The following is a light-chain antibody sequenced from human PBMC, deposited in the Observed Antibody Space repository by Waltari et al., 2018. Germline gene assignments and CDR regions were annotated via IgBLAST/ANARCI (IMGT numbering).Light chain of an antibody. V-gene: IGKV1-5*03. CDR2: KAS. Sequence: DIQMTQSPSTLSASVGDRVTITCRASQRLSSWLAWYQQKTGKAPKLLIYKASSLESGVPSRISGRGSCRESTFTISSLQPDDFATYDCQQYNSYSRTFGQGTKGDIK. CDR1: QRLSSW. CDR3: QQYNSYSRT. J-gene: IGKJ1*01.